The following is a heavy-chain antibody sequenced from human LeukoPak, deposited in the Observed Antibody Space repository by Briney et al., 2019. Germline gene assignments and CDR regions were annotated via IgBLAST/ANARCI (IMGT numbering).Heavy chain of an antibody. Sequence: SETLSLTCTVSGGSISRYCWSWIRQPPGKGLEGSGYIYYSGSTNYNPPLKSRVTISVATSKNQFSLKLSSVTAADPAVYYCASVRGYSYYFDYWGQGTLVTVSS. D-gene: IGHD5-18*01. CDR3: ASVRGYSYYFDY. CDR1: GGSISRYC. V-gene: IGHV4-59*01. CDR2: IYYSGST. J-gene: IGHJ4*02.